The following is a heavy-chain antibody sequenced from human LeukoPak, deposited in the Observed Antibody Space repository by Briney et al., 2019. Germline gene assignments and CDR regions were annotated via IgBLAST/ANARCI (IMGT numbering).Heavy chain of an antibody. J-gene: IGHJ6*02. CDR2: IYYSGST. V-gene: IGHV4-59*01. CDR3: ARAEIQLPARYYGMDV. CDR1: GVSISSYY. D-gene: IGHD5-18*01. Sequence: PSETLSLTCTVSGVSISSYYWSWIRQPPGKGLEWIGYIYYSGSTNYNPSLKSRVTISVDTSKNQFSLKLSSVTAADTAVYYCARAEIQLPARYYGMDVWGQGTTVTVSS.